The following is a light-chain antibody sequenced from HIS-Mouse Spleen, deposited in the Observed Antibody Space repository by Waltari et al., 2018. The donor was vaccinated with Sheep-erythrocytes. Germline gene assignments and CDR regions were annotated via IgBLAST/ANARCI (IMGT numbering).Light chain of an antibody. V-gene: IGLV2-23*01. Sequence: QSALTQPASVSGSPGQSITISCTGTSSHVGSYNLVVWYQQHPGKAPKLMIYEGSKRPSGVSNRFSGSKSGNTASLTISGLQAEDEADYYCCSYAGSSTPWVFGGGTKLTVL. CDR1: SSHVGSYNL. J-gene: IGLJ3*02. CDR3: CSYAGSSTPWV. CDR2: EGS.